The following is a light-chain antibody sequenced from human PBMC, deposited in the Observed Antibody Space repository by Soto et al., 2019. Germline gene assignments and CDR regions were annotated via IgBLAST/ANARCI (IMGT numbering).Light chain of an antibody. Sequence: QSVLTQPPSASGSPGQSVTISCTGTSSDVGGYNYVSWYQHHPGKAPKLMIYGVSKRPSGVPDRFSGSKSGNTASLTVSGLQADDEADYYCSSYAGSTAPYVFGTGTKVTVL. V-gene: IGLV2-8*01. CDR3: SSYAGSTAPYV. J-gene: IGLJ1*01. CDR2: GVS. CDR1: SSDVGGYNY.